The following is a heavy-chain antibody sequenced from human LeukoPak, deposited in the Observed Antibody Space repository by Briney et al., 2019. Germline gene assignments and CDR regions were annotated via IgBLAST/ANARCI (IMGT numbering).Heavy chain of an antibody. D-gene: IGHD3-16*02. CDR3: AREDSFYDYVWGSYRYLRFDY. Sequence: PEASVTVSCKASGGTFSSYAISWVRQAPGQGLEWMGGIIPIFGTANYAQKFQGRVTITADESTSTAYMELSSLRSEDTAVYYCAREDSFYDYVWGSYRYLRFDYWGQGTLVTVSS. J-gene: IGHJ4*02. CDR2: IIPIFGTA. V-gene: IGHV1-69*13. CDR1: GGTFSSYA.